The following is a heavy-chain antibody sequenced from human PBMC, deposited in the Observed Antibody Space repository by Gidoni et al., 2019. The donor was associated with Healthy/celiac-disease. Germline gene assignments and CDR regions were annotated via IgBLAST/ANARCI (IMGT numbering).Heavy chain of an antibody. V-gene: IGHV4-38-2*01. D-gene: IGHD5-18*01. CDR2: IYHSGST. CDR3: ASRLGGYSYGYYGY. CDR1: GYSTSSGYY. Sequence: QVQLQESGPGLVKPSATLSLTCAVSGYSTSSGYYWGWIRQPPGKGLEWIGSIYHSGSTYYNPTLKSRVTISVDTSKNQFSLKLSSVTAADTSVYYCASRLGGYSYGYYGYWGQGTLVTVSS. J-gene: IGHJ4*02.